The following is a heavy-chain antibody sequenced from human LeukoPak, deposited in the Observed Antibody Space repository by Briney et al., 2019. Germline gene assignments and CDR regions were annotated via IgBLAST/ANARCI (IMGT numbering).Heavy chain of an antibody. CDR2: IYYSGST. V-gene: IGHV4-59*01. D-gene: IGHD1-26*01. CDR1: GGSISSYY. Sequence: SETLSLTCTVSGGSISSYYWSWIRQPPGKGLEWIGYIYYSGSTNYNPSLKSRVTISVDTSKKQFSLKLSSVTAADTAFYYCARYIVSYPHDAFDIWGQGTMVTVSS. CDR3: ARYIVSYPHDAFDI. J-gene: IGHJ3*02.